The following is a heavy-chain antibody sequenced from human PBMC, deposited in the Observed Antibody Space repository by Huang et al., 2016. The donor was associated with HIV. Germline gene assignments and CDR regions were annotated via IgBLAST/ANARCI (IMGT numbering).Heavy chain of an antibody. J-gene: IGHJ4*02. CDR2: INHSGNT. V-gene: IGHV4-34*02. CDR3: SRRYNSRRDY. CDR1: GGSFSGYY. Sequence: QVQLEQWGAGLLKASETLSLTCAVYGGSFSGYYWNGLRQAPGKGLEWDGEINHSGNTNYHPSLKSRVNMSVATSKSQFSLYLTSLSAADTGTYFCSRRYNSRRDYWGRGTLVTVHS. D-gene: IGHD3-22*01.